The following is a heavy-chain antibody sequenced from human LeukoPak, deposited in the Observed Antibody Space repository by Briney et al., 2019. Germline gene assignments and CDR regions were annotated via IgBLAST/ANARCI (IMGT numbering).Heavy chain of an antibody. CDR1: GFTISSYG. CDR3: AKDALLVGAIYYFDY. D-gene: IGHD1-26*01. CDR2: IRYDGSNK. Sequence: PGGSLRLSCAASGFTISSYGMHWVRQAPGKGLEWVAFIRYDGSNKYYADSVKGRFTISRDNSKNTLFLQMNSLRAEDTAVYYCAKDALLVGAIYYFDYWGQGTLVTVSS. J-gene: IGHJ4*02. V-gene: IGHV3-30*02.